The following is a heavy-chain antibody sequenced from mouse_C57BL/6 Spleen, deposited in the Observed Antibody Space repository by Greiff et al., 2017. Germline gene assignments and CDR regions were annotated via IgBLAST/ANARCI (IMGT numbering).Heavy chain of an antibody. V-gene: IGHV1-4*01. J-gene: IGHJ1*03. CDR1: GYTFTSYT. CDR2: INPSSGYT. Sequence: VQLQQSGAELARPGASVKMSCKASGYTFTSYTMHWVKQRPGQGLEWIGYINPSSGYTKYNQKFKDKATLTADKSSSTAYMQLSSLTSEDSAVYYCGRGGKITTVVANWCFDVWGTGTTVTVSS. CDR3: GRGGKITTVVANWCFDV. D-gene: IGHD1-1*01.